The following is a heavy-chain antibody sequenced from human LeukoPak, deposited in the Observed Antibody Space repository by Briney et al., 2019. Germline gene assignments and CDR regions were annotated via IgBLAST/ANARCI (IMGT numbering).Heavy chain of an antibody. J-gene: IGHJ6*02. Sequence: PGGSLRLSCAASGFTFSSYVMSWVRQAPGKGLEWVSVITGSGGSTYYADSVKGRFTISRDNSKNTLYLQMNSLRAEDTAVYYCAKDRGADYDILTGYSYHGMDVWGQGTTVTVSS. V-gene: IGHV3-23*01. D-gene: IGHD3-9*01. CDR1: GFTFSSYV. CDR3: AKDRGADYDILTGYSYHGMDV. CDR2: ITGSGGST.